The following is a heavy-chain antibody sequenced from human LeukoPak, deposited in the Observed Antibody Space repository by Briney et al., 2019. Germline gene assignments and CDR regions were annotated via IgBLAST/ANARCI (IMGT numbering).Heavy chain of an antibody. CDR1: GFTFSTYA. D-gene: IGHD3-10*01. V-gene: IGHV3-23*01. CDR2: ITGSGGST. CDR3: AKVSVTLLLDY. Sequence: GSLRLSCAASGFTFSTYAMSWVRQAPGKGLEWVSAITGSGGSTYYADSVKGRFTISRDNSKSTLYLQMHSLRAEDTAVYYCAKVSVTLLLDYWGQGTLVTVSS. J-gene: IGHJ4*02.